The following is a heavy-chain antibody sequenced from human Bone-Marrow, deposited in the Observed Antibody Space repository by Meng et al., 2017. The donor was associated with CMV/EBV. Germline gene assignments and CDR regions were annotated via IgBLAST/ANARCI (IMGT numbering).Heavy chain of an antibody. V-gene: IGHV3-15*01. D-gene: IGHD3-22*01. CDR1: GLTFSHAW. CDR3: AKDDDSAGYYFAYY. J-gene: IGHJ4*02. Sequence: GESLKISCAVSGLTFSHAWMSWVRQAPGKGLEWVGRIKSTTDGGTTDYAAPVKGRFTISRDDSKNTVHLQMNSLRTEDTAVYYCAKDDDSAGYYFAYYWGQGTLVTVSS. CDR2: IKSTTDGGTT.